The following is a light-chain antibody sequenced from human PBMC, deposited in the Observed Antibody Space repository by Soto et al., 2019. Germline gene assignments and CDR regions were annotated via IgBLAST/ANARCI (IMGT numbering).Light chain of an antibody. CDR2: STN. CDR3: MLYMGGGLVV. CDR1: SGSVSTTYY. J-gene: IGLJ2*01. Sequence: QTVVTQEPSFSVSPGGTVTLTCGLTSGSVSTTYYPSWYQQTPGQAPRTLIYSTNIRSSGVPDRFSGSILGNKAALTITGAQADDESDYHCMLYMGGGLVVFGGGTKLDRP. V-gene: IGLV8-61*01.